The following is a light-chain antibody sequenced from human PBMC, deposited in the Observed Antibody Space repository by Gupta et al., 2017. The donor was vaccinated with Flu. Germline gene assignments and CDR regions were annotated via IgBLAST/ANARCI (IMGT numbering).Light chain of an antibody. CDR2: EVT. J-gene: IGLJ3*02. V-gene: IGLV2-14*01. CDR3: SSDTSSSTRV. CDR1: RSDIGGYNH. Sequence: QSALTQPASVSGSPGPSITISFTGPRSDIGGYNHVSWYQQRPVKAPKLLISEVTKRPSGVSTRFSGSKSGNTASLTISGPKEEDEGDYYCSSDTSSSTRVFGGGTKVTVL.